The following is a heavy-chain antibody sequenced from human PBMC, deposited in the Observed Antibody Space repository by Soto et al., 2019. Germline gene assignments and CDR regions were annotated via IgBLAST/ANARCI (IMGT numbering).Heavy chain of an antibody. CDR1: GGTFSSYA. V-gene: IGHV1-69*13. CDR3: STRREDLGATNYYYYGMDV. CDR2: IIPIFGTA. Sequence: SVKVSCKASGGTFSSYAISWVRQAPGQGLEWMGGIIPIFGTANYAQKFQGRVTITADESTSTAYMELSSLRSEDTAVYYCSTRREDLGATNYYYYGMDVWGQGTTVTVSS. D-gene: IGHD1-26*01. J-gene: IGHJ6*02.